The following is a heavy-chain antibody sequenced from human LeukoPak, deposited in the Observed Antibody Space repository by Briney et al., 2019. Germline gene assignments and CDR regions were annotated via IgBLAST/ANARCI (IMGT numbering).Heavy chain of an antibody. CDR1: GGTFSSYA. D-gene: IGHD2-8*01. V-gene: IGHV1-69*05. Sequence: GASVKVSCKASGGTFSSYAISWVRQAPGQGLEWMGGIIPIFGTANYAQKFQGRVTITTDESTSTAYMELSSLRSEDTAVYYCARLNCTNGVCPYYFDYWGQGTLVTVSS. CDR2: IIPIFGTA. J-gene: IGHJ4*02. CDR3: ARLNCTNGVCPYYFDY.